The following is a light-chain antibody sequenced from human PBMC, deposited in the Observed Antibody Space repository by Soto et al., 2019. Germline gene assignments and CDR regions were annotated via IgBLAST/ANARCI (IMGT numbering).Light chain of an antibody. Sequence: QPVLTQPPSASGTPGQMVTISCSGSSSNIGTKYVYWYQQLPGTAPKLLIYVNNQRPSGVPDRFSGSKSGTSASLAISGLRSEDEADYYCAAWDGSLSAWLFGGGTKVTVL. J-gene: IGLJ3*02. V-gene: IGLV1-47*01. CDR1: SSNIGTKY. CDR3: AAWDGSLSAWL. CDR2: VNN.